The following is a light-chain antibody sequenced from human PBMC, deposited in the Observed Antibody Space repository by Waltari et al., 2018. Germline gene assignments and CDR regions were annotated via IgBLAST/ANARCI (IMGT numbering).Light chain of an antibody. CDR2: GAS. CDR1: QDIRKN. Sequence: DIQMTPFPSSLFASAGDRVNITCQASQDIRKNLNWFQQKPGQAPQVLIFGASNTHAAIPARFSGSGSGTDFAFTISSLQSEDIGIYFCQQYNNLPLTFGGGTRVEIK. CDR3: QQYNNLPLT. V-gene: IGKV1-33*01. J-gene: IGKJ4*01.